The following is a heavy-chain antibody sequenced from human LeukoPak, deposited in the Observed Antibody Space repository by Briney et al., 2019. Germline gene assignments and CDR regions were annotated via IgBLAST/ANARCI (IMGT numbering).Heavy chain of an antibody. D-gene: IGHD4-17*01. CDR1: GFIFSSYA. V-gene: IGHV3-23*01. CDR3: AKDTLYGDYACYFDY. Sequence: GGSLSLSCAVSGFIFSSYAVMGVRQATGRGREWVSDISGSGGSTYYADSVKGRFTISRDNSKNTLYLQMNSLRAEDTAVYYCAKDTLYGDYACYFDYWGQGTLVTVSS. J-gene: IGHJ4*02. CDR2: ISGSGGST.